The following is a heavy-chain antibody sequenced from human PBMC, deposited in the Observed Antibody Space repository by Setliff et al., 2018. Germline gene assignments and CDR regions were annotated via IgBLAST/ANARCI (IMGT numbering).Heavy chain of an antibody. Sequence: ASVKVSCKASGYTFTGYYMHWVRQAPGQGLEWVGRINPDSGGTNYAQKFQGRVTMTRDTSISTAYMELSSLRSEDTAVYYCARRETYYNFWSGYYAYWGQGTLVTVS. J-gene: IGHJ4*02. CDR1: GYTFTGYY. V-gene: IGHV1-2*06. D-gene: IGHD3-3*01. CDR2: INPDSGGT. CDR3: ARRETYYNFWSGYYAY.